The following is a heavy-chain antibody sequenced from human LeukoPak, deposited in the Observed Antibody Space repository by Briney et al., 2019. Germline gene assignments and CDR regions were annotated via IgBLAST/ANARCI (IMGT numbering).Heavy chain of an antibody. CDR3: VRDGNYVWGSYRSSEAFDI. J-gene: IGHJ3*02. CDR1: GFSFSSYE. D-gene: IGHD3-16*02. V-gene: IGHV3-21*01. CDR2: ISSSSSYI. Sequence: GSLRLSCEGSGFSFSSYEMNWVRQAPGKGLEWVSSISSSSSYIYYADSVKGRFTISRDNAKNSLYLQMNSLRAEDTAVYYCVRDGNYVWGSYRSSEAFDIWGQGTMVTVSS.